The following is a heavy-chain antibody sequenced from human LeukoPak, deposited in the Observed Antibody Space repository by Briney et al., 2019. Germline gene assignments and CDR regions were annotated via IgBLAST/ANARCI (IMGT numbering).Heavy chain of an antibody. D-gene: IGHD1-1*01. V-gene: IGHV3-13*01. CDR3: ARGRGNWNDPSYAFDI. CDR1: GFTFSSYD. Sequence: PGGSLRLSCAASGFTFSSYDMHWVRQATGKGLERVSAIGTAGDTYYPGSVKGRFTISRENAKNSLYLQMNSLRAGDTAVYYCARGRGNWNDPSYAFDIWGQGTMVTVSS. J-gene: IGHJ3*02. CDR2: IGTAGDT.